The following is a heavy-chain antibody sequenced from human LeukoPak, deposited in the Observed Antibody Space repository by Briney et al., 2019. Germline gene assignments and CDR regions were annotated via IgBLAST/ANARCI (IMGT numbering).Heavy chain of an antibody. Sequence: GGSLRLSCAASGFTFSSYGMHWVRQAPGKGLEWVAVISYDGSNKYYADSVKGRFTISRDNAKNSLFPEMNSLRAEDTAVYYCARSTPFDYWGQGTLVTVSA. CDR2: ISYDGSNK. CDR1: GFTFSSYG. V-gene: IGHV3-30*03. D-gene: IGHD2-15*01. J-gene: IGHJ4*02. CDR3: ARSTPFDY.